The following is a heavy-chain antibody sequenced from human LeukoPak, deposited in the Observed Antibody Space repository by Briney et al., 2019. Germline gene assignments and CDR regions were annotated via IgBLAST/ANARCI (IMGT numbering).Heavy chain of an antibody. D-gene: IGHD6-13*01. J-gene: IGHJ4*02. V-gene: IGHV1-69*04. CDR1: GGTFSSYA. Sequence: ASVKVSCKASGGTFSSYAISWVRQAPGQGLEWMGRIIPILGIANYAQKFQGRDTITADKSTSTAYMELSSLRSEDTAVYYCARASLGVSSWPDYWGQGTLVTVSS. CDR3: ARASLGVSSWPDY. CDR2: IIPILGIA.